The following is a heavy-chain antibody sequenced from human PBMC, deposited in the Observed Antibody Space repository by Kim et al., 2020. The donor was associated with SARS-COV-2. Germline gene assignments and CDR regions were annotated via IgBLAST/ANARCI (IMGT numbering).Heavy chain of an antibody. J-gene: IGHJ4*02. V-gene: IGHV4-39*01. D-gene: IGHD1-26*01. CDR1: GRSISGTTYS. CDR2: IFSGGNT. CDR3: AVILRGNF. Sequence: SETLSLTCSVSGRSISGTTYSWDWIRQPPGKGLEWIGTIFSGGNTYYNPSLQSRVTISVDTSKNQFSLDLSSVTAADTAVYYCAVILRGNFWGQGTLGTV.